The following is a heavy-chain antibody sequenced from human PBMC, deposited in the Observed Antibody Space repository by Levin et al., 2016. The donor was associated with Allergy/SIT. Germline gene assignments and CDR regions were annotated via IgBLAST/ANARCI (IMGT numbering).Heavy chain of an antibody. CDR1: GGSISSYY. D-gene: IGHD5-24*01. V-gene: IGHV4-59*01. CDR2: IYYSGTI. J-gene: IGHJ4*02. CDR3: ARVGGMATNPIGD. Sequence: SETLSLTCTVSGGSISSYYWSWIRQPPGKGLEWIGYIYYSGTIKYNPSLKSRVTISVDTSKNQFSLKLSSVTAADTAVYYCARVGGMATNPIGDWGQGTLVTVSS.